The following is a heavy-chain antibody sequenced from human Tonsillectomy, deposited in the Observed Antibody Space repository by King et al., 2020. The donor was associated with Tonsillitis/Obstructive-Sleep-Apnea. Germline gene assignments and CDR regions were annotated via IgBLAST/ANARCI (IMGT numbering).Heavy chain of an antibody. Sequence: VQLVESGGGVVQPGRSLRLSCAASGFTFNTYGMHWVRQAPGKGLEWVALIWYDGRKKYYGGSVKGRFTISRDNSKSTLYLQMNSLRAEDTAVYYCARDKSRDYFDYWGQGTLVTVSS. V-gene: IGHV3-33*01. CDR3: ARDKSRDYFDY. D-gene: IGHD2-2*01. J-gene: IGHJ4*02. CDR2: IWYDGRKK. CDR1: GFTFNTYG.